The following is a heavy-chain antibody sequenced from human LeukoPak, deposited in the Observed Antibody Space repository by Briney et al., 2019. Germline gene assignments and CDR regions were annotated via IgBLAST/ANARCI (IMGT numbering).Heavy chain of an antibody. J-gene: IGHJ3*01. CDR1: GFTFNDYT. V-gene: IGHV3-48*01. CDR3: AREGYCNITSCPRGAFDL. D-gene: IGHD2-2*01. Sequence: PGGSLRLSCAASGFTFNDYTMNWVRQTPGKGLEWISYISSRSSTIYYTDSVKGRFTISRDNAKNSLFLQMNSLRAEDTAVYYCAREGYCNITSCPRGAFDLWGQGTMVTVSS. CDR2: ISSRSSTI.